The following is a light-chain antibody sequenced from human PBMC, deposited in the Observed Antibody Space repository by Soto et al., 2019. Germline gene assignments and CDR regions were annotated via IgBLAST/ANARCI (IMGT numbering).Light chain of an antibody. V-gene: IGLV2-14*03. CDR3: CSYVSSKTYP. CDR1: RLDVGGYNY. Sequence: QSALTQPASVSGSPGQSITISCTGTRLDVGGYNYVSWYQQQPGKAPKLIIYEVTNRPSGVSDRFSGSKSDNTASLTISGLQTEDEADYYCCSYVSSKTYPFGTGTKVTVL. J-gene: IGLJ1*01. CDR2: EVT.